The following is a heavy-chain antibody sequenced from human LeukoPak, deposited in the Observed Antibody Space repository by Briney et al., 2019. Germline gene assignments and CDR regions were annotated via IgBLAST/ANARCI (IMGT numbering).Heavy chain of an antibody. J-gene: IGHJ4*02. CDR2: IYHSGST. D-gene: IGHD2-15*01. Sequence: SETLSLTCAVSGGSISSSNWWSWVRQPPGKGLEWIGEIYHSGSTNYNPSLKSRVTISVDKSKNQFSLKLSSVTAADMAVYYCARVRYCSGGSCPLFDYWGQGTLVTVSS. V-gene: IGHV4-4*02. CDR3: ARVRYCSGGSCPLFDY. CDR1: GGSISSSNW.